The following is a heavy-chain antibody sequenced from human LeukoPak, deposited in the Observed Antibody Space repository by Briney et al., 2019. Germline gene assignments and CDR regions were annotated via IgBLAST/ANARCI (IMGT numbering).Heavy chain of an antibody. J-gene: IGHJ4*02. CDR2: FDPEDGET. V-gene: IGHV1-24*01. CDR1: GYTLTELS. CDR3: ATDPSPEYYFDY. Sequence: ASVKVSCKVSGYTLTELSMHWVRQAPGKGLEWMGGFDPEDGETIYAQKFQGRVTMTEDTSTDTAYMELSSLRSEDTAVYYCATDPSPEYYFDYWGQGTLVTVSS.